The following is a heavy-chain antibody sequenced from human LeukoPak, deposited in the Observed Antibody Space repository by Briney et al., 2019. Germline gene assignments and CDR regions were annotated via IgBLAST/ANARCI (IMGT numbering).Heavy chain of an antibody. CDR3: ARRLSRSPFDF. V-gene: IGHV4-39*01. CDR1: GGSINSASYY. Sequence: SETLSLTCTVSGGSINSASYYWGWIRQPPGKGLEWVASIYYSGSTYYNPSLTSRVTISVDTSKNQFSLRLNSVTAADTAVYYCARRLSRSPFDFWGQGTLVTVSS. CDR2: IYYSGST. J-gene: IGHJ4*02.